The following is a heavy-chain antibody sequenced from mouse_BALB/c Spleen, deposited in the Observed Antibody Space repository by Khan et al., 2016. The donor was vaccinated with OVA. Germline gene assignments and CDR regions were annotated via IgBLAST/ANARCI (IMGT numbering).Heavy chain of an antibody. Sequence: VQLQQPGPELVKPGASVKMSCKASGYTFTSYVIHWMKQKPGQGLEWIGYIYPFNDDTKYNEKFKGKATLTSDKSSSTAYMELSSLTSEDSAVYCCARNYRYDVYFDYWGQGTTLTVSS. V-gene: IGHV1S136*01. J-gene: IGHJ2*01. CDR3: ARNYRYDVYFDY. CDR2: IYPFNDDT. CDR1: GYTFTSYV. D-gene: IGHD2-14*01.